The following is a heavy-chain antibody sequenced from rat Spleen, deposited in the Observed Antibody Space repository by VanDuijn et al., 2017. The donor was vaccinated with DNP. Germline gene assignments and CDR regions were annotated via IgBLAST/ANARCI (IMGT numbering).Heavy chain of an antibody. CDR1: GFTFNNYW. J-gene: IGHJ3*01. CDR3: ARHRTGTWFAY. CDR2: ITYVGKIT. Sequence: EVQLVESGGDLVQPGRSLKVSCVVSGFTFNNYWMTWIRQAPKKGLEWVTTITYVGKITYYRDSVKGRFTISRDNAKSTLYLQMDSLRSEDTATYYCARHRTGTWFAYWGQGTLVTVSS. D-gene: IGHD5-1*01. V-gene: IGHV5-7*01.